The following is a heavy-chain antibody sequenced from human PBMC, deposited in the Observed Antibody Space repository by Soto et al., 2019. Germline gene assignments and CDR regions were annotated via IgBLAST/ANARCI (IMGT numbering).Heavy chain of an antibody. CDR1: GYTCTSYA. CDR2: IAAYNGNT. D-gene: IGHD6-13*01. V-gene: IGHV1-18*01. CDR3: VRNLDTSSWYPGNPYYFDY. Sequence: QVQLVQCGAEVKKPGASVKVACKASGYTCTSYAISWVRQARGQGLEWMGWIAAYNGNTKYAQMFEGRVTMTIDTFTSTTYQDLTSLTSDDTAVYFCVRNLDTSSWYPGNPYYFDYWGQGTLVTVSS. J-gene: IGHJ4*02.